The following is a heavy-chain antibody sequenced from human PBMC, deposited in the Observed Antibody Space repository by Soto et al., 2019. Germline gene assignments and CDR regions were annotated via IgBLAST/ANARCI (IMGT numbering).Heavy chain of an antibody. CDR2: IIPIFGTA. CDR3: AREVEGYYYDSRTPLGAFDI. CDR1: GGTFSSYA. V-gene: IGHV1-69*13. Sequence: VASVKVSCKASGGTFSSYAISWVRQAPGQGLEWMGGIIPIFGTANYAQKFQGRVTITADESTSTAYMELSSLRSEDTAVYYCAREVEGYYYDSRTPLGAFDIWGQGTMVTVSS. J-gene: IGHJ3*02. D-gene: IGHD3-22*01.